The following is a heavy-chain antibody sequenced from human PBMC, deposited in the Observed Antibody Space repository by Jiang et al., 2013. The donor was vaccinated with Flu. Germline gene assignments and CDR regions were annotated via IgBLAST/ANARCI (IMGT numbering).Heavy chain of an antibody. CDR1: FTSYY. J-gene: IGHJ4*02. CDR2: INPSGGST. Sequence: FTSYYMHWVRQAPGQGLEWMGIINPSGGSTSYAQKFQGRVTMTRDTSTSTAYMELSRLRSDDTAVYYCARVGAFRKIVGALHYFDYWGQGTLVTVSS. D-gene: IGHD1-26*01. CDR3: ARVGAFRKIVGALHYFDY. V-gene: IGHV1-46*01.